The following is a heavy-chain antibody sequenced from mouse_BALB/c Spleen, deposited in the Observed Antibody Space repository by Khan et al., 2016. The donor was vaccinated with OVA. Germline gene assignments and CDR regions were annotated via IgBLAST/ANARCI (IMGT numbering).Heavy chain of an antibody. CDR2: ISYSGGT. V-gene: IGHV3-2*02. Sequence: EVQLVESGPGLVKPSQSLSLTCTVTGYSITSGYAWNWIRQFPGNKLEWMGYISYSGGTSYNPSLKRRISITRDTSKNQFFLQLNSVTTEETATYYCARGNYYGYYFDYWGQGTPLTVSS. CDR1: GYSITSGYA. CDR3: ARGNYYGYYFDY. D-gene: IGHD1-1*01. J-gene: IGHJ2*01.